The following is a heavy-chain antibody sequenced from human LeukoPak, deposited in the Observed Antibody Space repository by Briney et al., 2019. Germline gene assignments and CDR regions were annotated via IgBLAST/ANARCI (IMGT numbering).Heavy chain of an antibody. D-gene: IGHD3-10*01. CDR3: ARDEFGYYYGSGSYYDY. V-gene: IGHV3-7*04. CDR1: GFTLSSYA. Sequence: GGSLRLSCAASGFTLSSYAMSWVRQAPGKGLEWVANIKQDGSEKYYVDSVKGRFTISRDNAKNSLYLQMNSLRAEDTAVYYCARDEFGYYYGSGSYYDYWGQGTLVTVSS. J-gene: IGHJ4*02. CDR2: IKQDGSEK.